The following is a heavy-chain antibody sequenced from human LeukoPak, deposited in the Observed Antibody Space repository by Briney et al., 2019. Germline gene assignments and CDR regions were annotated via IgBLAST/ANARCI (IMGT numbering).Heavy chain of an antibody. V-gene: IGHV3-23*01. D-gene: IGHD2-2*01. CDR2: ISGSGGST. J-gene: IGHJ5*02. Sequence: GMSLRLSCAASGFTFSSYAMSWVRQAPRKGLEWVSAISGSGGSTYYADSVKGRFTISRDNSRDTLYLQMSSLRPEDTALYYCARDPGYQKVLGWFDPWGQGTLVTVSS. CDR1: GFTFSSYA. CDR3: ARDPGYQKVLGWFDP.